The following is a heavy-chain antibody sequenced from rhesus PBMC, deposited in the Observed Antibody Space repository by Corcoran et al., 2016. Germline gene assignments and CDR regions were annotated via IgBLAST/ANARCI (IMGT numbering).Heavy chain of an antibody. V-gene: IGHV4-173*01. CDR2: IAGRCGST. CDR1: GGSISSIY. D-gene: IGHD2-15*01. CDR3: ARQYCSSTYCSSGSLDV. J-gene: IGHJ5-2*02. Sequence: QLQLQESGPGLVKPSETLSLTCAVSGGSISSIYWSWIRQPPGKGLEWIGRIAGRCGSTDDNPSLKSRVTISTDTSKNQFSLKLSSVTTADTAVYYCARQYCSSTYCSSGSLDVWGRGVLVTVSS.